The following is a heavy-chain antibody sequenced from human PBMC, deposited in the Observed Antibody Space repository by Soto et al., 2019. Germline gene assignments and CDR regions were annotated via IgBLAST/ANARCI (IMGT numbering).Heavy chain of an antibody. CDR3: ARSDYYDSSGYGMDV. CDR2: IYYSGST. CDR1: GGSISSYY. J-gene: IGHJ6*02. V-gene: IGHV4-59*01. Sequence: SETLSLTCTVSGGSISSYYWSLIRQPPGKGLEWIGYIYYSGSTNYNPSLKSRVTISVDTSKNQFSLKLSSVTAADTAVYYCARSDYYDSSGYGMDVWGQGTTVTVSS. D-gene: IGHD3-22*01.